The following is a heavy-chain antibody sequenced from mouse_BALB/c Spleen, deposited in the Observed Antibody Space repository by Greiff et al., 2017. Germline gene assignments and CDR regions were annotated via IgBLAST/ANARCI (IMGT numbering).Heavy chain of an antibody. CDR2: IRLKSNNYAT. CDR1: GFTFSNYW. Sequence: DVKLVESGGGLVQPGGSMKLSCVASGFTFSNYWMNWVRQSPEKGLEWVAEIRLKSNNYATHYAESVKVRFTISRDDSKSSVYLQMNNLRAEDTGIYYCTSGYGGFDVWGAGTTVTVSS. V-gene: IGHV6-6*02. CDR3: TSGYGGFDV. J-gene: IGHJ1*01. D-gene: IGHD1-1*02.